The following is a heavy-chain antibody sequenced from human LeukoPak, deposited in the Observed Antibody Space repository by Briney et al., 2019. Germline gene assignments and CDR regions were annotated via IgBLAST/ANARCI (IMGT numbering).Heavy chain of an antibody. CDR3: AKESTVTPGNVNWFDS. Sequence: GGSLRLSCAASGFTVSTSYMTWVRQAPGKGLEWVSVIYSGGNTYYAQSAKGRFTISRDNSRNTLYLRMKSLRAEDTAMYYCAKESTVTPGNVNWFDSWGQGTLVTVSS. V-gene: IGHV3-53*01. J-gene: IGHJ5*01. D-gene: IGHD4-17*01. CDR2: IYSGGNT. CDR1: GFTVSTSY.